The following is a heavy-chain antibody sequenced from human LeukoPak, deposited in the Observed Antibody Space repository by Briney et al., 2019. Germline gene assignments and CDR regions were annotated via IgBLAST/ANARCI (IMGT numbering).Heavy chain of an antibody. Sequence: GSLRLSCAASGLTFSSYAMTWIRQPPGKGLEWIGNIYYSGSTYYNPSLKSRLTISVDTSKNQFSLKLTSVTAADTAVYYCARLNKPGWFDPWGQGTLVTVSS. CDR1: GLTFSSYA. CDR3: ARLNKPGWFDP. V-gene: IGHV4-39*01. CDR2: IYYSGST. D-gene: IGHD1-14*01. J-gene: IGHJ5*02.